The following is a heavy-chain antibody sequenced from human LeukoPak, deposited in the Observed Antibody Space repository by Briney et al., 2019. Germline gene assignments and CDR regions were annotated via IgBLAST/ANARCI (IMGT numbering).Heavy chain of an antibody. CDR2: FEPEDGET. D-gene: IGHD2-15*01. CDR3: ATDDRDCSGGSCYPSI. V-gene: IGHV1-24*01. J-gene: IGHJ4*02. CDR1: GYTLTELS. Sequence: ASVKVSCKVSGYTLTELSMHWVRQAPGKGLEWMGGFEPEDGETIYAQKFQGRVTMTEDTSTDTAYMELSSLRSEDTAVYYCATDDRDCSGGSCYPSIWGQGTLVTVSS.